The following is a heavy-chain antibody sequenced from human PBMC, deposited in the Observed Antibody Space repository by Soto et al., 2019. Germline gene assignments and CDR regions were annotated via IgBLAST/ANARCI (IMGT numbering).Heavy chain of an antibody. CDR1: GFTVSSNY. CDR3: ARDHRIAVAGTFRYYDYGMDV. CDR2: IYSGGST. Sequence: EVQLVESGGGLIQPGGSLRLSCAASGFTVSSNYMSWVRQAPGKGLEWVSVIYSGGSTYYADSVKGRFTISRDNSKNTLYLQMNSLRAEDTAVYYCARDHRIAVAGTFRYYDYGMDVWGQGTTVTVSS. J-gene: IGHJ6*02. D-gene: IGHD6-19*01. V-gene: IGHV3-53*01.